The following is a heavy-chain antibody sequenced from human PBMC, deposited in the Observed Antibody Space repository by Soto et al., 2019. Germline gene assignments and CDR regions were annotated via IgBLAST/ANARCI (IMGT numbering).Heavy chain of an antibody. CDR3: AKDGCGGDCLDAFDI. Sequence: GGSLRLSCAASGFTFSSYGMHWVRQAPGKGLEWVAVISYDGSNKYYADSVKGRFTISRDNSKNTLYLQMNSLRAEETAVYYCAKDGCGGDCLDAFDIWGQGTMVTVSS. V-gene: IGHV3-30*18. J-gene: IGHJ3*02. D-gene: IGHD2-21*02. CDR2: ISYDGSNK. CDR1: GFTFSSYG.